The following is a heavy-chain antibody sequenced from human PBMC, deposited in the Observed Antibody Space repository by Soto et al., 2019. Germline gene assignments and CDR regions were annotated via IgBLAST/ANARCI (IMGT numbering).Heavy chain of an antibody. Sequence: PGGSLRLSCAASGFPFSSYGMHWVRQAPGKGLDWVGVIWYDGSNKDYAESVKGRFTISRDNSKNMLYLQMNSLRADDTAAYYCASSINWGQGTLVTVSS. CDR3: ASSIN. CDR1: GFPFSSYG. V-gene: IGHV3-33*03. J-gene: IGHJ4*02. CDR2: IWYDGSNK.